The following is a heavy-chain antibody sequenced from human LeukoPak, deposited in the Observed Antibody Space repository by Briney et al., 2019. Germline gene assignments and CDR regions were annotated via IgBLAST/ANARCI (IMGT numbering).Heavy chain of an antibody. CDR1: GFTFGDYA. CDR3: AKDYGYYYYYYMDV. D-gene: IGHD3-10*01. V-gene: IGHV3-43D*03. Sequence: GGSLRLSCAASGFTFGDYAMHWVRQAPGKGLEWVSLISWDGGSTYYADSVKGRFTISRDNSKNSLYLQMNSLRAEDTALYYCAKDYGYYYYYYMDVWGKGTTVTVSS. J-gene: IGHJ6*03. CDR2: ISWDGGST.